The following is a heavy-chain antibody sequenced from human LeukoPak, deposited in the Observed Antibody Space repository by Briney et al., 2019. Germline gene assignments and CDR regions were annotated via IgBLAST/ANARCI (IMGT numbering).Heavy chain of an antibody. V-gene: IGHV3-9*01. CDR2: ISWNSGSI. D-gene: IGHD3-22*01. Sequence: GGSLRLSCAASGFTFDDYAMHWVRQAPGKGLEWVSGISWNSGSIGYADSVKGRFTISRDNAKNSLYLQMNSLRAEDTAVYYCARGDYYDSSGYFDYWGQGTLVTVSS. CDR1: GFTFDDYA. J-gene: IGHJ4*02. CDR3: ARGDYYDSSGYFDY.